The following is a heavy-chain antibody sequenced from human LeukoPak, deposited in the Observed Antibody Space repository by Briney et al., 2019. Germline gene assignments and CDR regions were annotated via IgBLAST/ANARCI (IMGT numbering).Heavy chain of an antibody. Sequence: ASVKVSCKASGDTVNIFAFTWVRQAPGQGLEWMGGIIPKFGTSDYAQRFQGRITITADKSTSTVFMELSSLRSEDTAVCYCARANGGDSGDALDIWGQGTMVAVSS. V-gene: IGHV1-69*06. CDR3: ARANGGDSGDALDI. J-gene: IGHJ3*02. CDR2: IIPKFGTS. D-gene: IGHD4-23*01. CDR1: GDTVNIFA.